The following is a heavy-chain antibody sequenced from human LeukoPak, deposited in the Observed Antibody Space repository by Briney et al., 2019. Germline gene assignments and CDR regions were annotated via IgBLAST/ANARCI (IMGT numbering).Heavy chain of an antibody. CDR3: AKDVRNVVVPAAWYYYMDV. J-gene: IGHJ6*03. CDR2: ISGSGGST. Sequence: GGSLRLSCAASGFTFSSYAMSWVRQAPGKGLEWVSAISGSGGSTYYADSVKGRFTIYRDNSKNTLYLQMNSLRAEDTAVYYCAKDVRNVVVPAAWYYYMDVWGKGTTVTVSS. D-gene: IGHD2-2*01. V-gene: IGHV3-23*01. CDR1: GFTFSSYA.